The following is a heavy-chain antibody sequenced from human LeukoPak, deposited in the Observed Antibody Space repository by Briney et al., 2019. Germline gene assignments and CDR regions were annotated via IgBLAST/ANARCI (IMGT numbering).Heavy chain of an antibody. CDR1: GYTFTSYG. V-gene: IGHV1-18*01. D-gene: IGHD6-19*01. Sequence: GASVKVSCKASGYTFTSYGINWVRQAPGQGLEWMGWISAYNGNTNYAQKLQGRVTMTTDTSTSTAYMELSSLRSEDTAVYYCATSPQIAVAGLFDYWGQGTLVTVSS. CDR3: ATSPQIAVAGLFDY. CDR2: ISAYNGNT. J-gene: IGHJ4*02.